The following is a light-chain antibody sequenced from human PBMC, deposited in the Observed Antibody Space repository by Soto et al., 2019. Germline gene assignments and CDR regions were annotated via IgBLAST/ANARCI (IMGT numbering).Light chain of an antibody. CDR3: GTWDRSLSAYV. V-gene: IGLV1-51*02. Sequence: QSVLTQPPSVSAAPGQKVTISCSGSSSYIGNNYVSWYQQFPGTAPKLLIYENNMRPSGIPDRFSGSKSGTSATLGITGLQTGDEADYHRGTWDRSLSAYVFGPGTKVT. CDR1: SSYIGNNY. J-gene: IGLJ1*01. CDR2: ENN.